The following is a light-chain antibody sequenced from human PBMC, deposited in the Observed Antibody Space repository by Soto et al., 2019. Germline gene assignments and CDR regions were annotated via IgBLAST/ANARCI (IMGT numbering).Light chain of an antibody. CDR3: SSYTSSSTSWV. CDR2: DVS. J-gene: IGLJ3*02. V-gene: IGLV2-14*01. CDR1: SSDVGGYNY. Sequence: QSALTQPASVSRSPGQSITISCTGTSSDVGGYNYVSWYQQHPGKAPKLMIYDVSNRPSGVSNRFSGSKSGNTASLTISGLQAEDEADYYCSSYTSSSTSWVFGGGTQLTVL.